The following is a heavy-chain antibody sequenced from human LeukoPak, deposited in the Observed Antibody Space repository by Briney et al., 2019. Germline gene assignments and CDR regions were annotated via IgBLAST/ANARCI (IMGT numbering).Heavy chain of an antibody. D-gene: IGHD6-13*01. J-gene: IGHJ3*02. CDR2: ISGSGGSA. CDR3: AKDHYEQQLVYDAFDI. V-gene: IGHV3-23*01. Sequence: PGGSLRLSCAASGFTFSSYAMSWVRQAPGKGLEWVSAISGSGGSAYYAESVKGRFTISRDNSKNTLYLQMNSLRAEDTAVYYCAKDHYEQQLVYDAFDIWGQGTMVTVSS. CDR1: GFTFSSYA.